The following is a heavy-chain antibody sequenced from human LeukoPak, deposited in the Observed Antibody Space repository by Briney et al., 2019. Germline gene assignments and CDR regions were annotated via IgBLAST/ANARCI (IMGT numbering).Heavy chain of an antibody. CDR1: GFRFSNYW. V-gene: IGHV3-7*01. CDR2: IKQDESEK. CDR3: ARVGDSGSSAYRHFDY. D-gene: IGHD5-12*01. J-gene: IGHJ4*02. Sequence: GGSLRLSCATSGFRFSNYWMSWVRQAPGKGLEWVANIKQDESEKKYVDSVKGRFAISRDNTKNSLYLQMNSLRAEDTAVYYCARVGDSGSSAYRHFDYWGQGSLVTVSS.